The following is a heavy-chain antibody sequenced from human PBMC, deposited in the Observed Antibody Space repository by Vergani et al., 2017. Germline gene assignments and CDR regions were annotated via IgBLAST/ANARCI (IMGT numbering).Heavy chain of an antibody. D-gene: IGHD2-8*01. J-gene: IGHJ4*02. CDR2: ISGSGGST. CDR3: ARDPLGYCTNGVCLGFDY. V-gene: IGHV3-23*01. CDR1: GFTFSSYA. Sequence: EVQLLESGGGLVQPGGSLRLSCAASGFTFSSYAMSWVRQAPGKGLEWVSAISGSGGSTYYADSVKGLFTISRDNSKNTLYLQMNSLRAEDTAVYYCARDPLGYCTNGVCLGFDYWGQETLVTVSA.